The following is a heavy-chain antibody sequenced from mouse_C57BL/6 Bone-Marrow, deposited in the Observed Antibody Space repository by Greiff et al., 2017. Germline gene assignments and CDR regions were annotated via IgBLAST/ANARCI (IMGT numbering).Heavy chain of an antibody. CDR2: IDPDNGDT. D-gene: IGHD1-1*01. J-gene: IGHJ2*01. CDR1: GFNIKGDY. V-gene: IGHV14-4*01. Sequence: EVQLQQSGAELVRPGASVKLSCTASGFNIKGDYMHWVKQRPEQGLEWIGWIDPDNGDTEYASKFQGKATITADTSSNTAYLQLSSLTSEDTAVDYCTVGYGSSCYLDYWGQGTTLTVSS. CDR3: TVGYGSSCYLDY.